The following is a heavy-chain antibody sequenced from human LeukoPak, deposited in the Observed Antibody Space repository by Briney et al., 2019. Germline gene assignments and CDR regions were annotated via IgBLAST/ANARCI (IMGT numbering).Heavy chain of an antibody. D-gene: IGHD6-13*01. CDR1: GFTFSSYG. CDR2: ISYDGTNQ. J-gene: IGHJ4*02. Sequence: QPGGSLRLSCTASGFTFSSYGMHWVRQAPGKGLEWVAGISYDGTNQYHADSVKGRFTISRDNSKNTLHLQMNSLRVEDTALYYCAKDHDGASSWALDYWGQGTLVTVSS. CDR3: AKDHDGASSWALDY. V-gene: IGHV3-30*18.